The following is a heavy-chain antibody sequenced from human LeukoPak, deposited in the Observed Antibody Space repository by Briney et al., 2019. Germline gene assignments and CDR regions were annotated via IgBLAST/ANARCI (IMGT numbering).Heavy chain of an antibody. Sequence: PGESLKISCKGSGYSFTSYWIGWVRQMPGKGLEWMGIIYPGDSDTRYSPSLQGQVTISADKSISTAYLQWSSLKASDTAMYYCARGEGADYYGSGSYFDYWGQGTLVTVSS. CDR3: ARGEGADYYGSGSYFDY. CDR2: IYPGDSDT. J-gene: IGHJ4*02. V-gene: IGHV5-51*01. CDR1: GYSFTSYW. D-gene: IGHD3-10*01.